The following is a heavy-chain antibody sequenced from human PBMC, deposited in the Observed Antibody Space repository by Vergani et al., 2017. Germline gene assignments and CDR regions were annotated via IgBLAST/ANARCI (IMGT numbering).Heavy chain of an antibody. CDR1: GFTFSSYA. CDR2: IVGNGATS. D-gene: IGHD2-2*02. CDR3: YTDYHDY. J-gene: IGHJ4*02. V-gene: IGHV3-23*01. Sequence: EVQLLESGGGLVQPGGSLRLSCAASGFTFSSYAMSWVRQAPGKGLECISGIVGNGATSHHADSVKGRFTISRDNSKNTLYLEMNSLRAEDTAVYFCYTDYHDYWGQGTLVTVSS.